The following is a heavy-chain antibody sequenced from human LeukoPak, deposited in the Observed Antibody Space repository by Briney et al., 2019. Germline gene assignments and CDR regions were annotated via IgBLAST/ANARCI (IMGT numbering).Heavy chain of an antibody. CDR2: INHSGST. CDR1: GGSISSYY. CDR3: ARGGSRGSMWLRSYEHRFDY. Sequence: PSETLSLTCAVSGGSISSYYWSWIRQPPGKGLEWIGEINHSGSTNYNPSLKSRVTISVDTSKNQFSLKLSSVTAADTAVYYCARGGSRGSMWLRSYEHRFDYWGQGTLVTVSS. V-gene: IGHV4-34*01. J-gene: IGHJ4*02. D-gene: IGHD5-12*01.